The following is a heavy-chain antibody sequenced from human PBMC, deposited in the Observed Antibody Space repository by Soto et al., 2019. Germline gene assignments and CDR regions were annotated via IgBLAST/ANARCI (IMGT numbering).Heavy chain of an antibody. Sequence: QVQLQESGPGLVKPSETLSLTCTVSGGSISSYYWSWIRQPPGKGLEWIGYIYYSGSTNYNPSLKGRVTISVDTAKNQFSLKLSSVTGADTAVYYCARVGDTADFRGGNHYYYHLDVWGKGTTVTVSS. CDR3: ARVGDTADFRGGNHYYYHLDV. CDR1: GGSISSYY. D-gene: IGHD5-18*01. J-gene: IGHJ6*03. V-gene: IGHV4-59*01. CDR2: IYYSGST.